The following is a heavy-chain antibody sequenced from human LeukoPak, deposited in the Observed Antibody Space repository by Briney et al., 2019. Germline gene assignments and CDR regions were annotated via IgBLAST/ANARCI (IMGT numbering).Heavy chain of an antibody. CDR1: GYTFTSDV. V-gene: IGHV1-18*01. D-gene: IGHD2-2*01. CDR3: AKDRPSGVVVQAAKSAPFDP. Sequence: ASVKVSCKASGYTFTSDVISWVRQAPGQGLEWMGWISAYNGNTNYAQKLQGRVTMTTDTSTSTAYMELRSLRSDDTAVYYCAKDRPSGVVVQAAKSAPFDPWGKGTLVTVSS. CDR2: ISAYNGNT. J-gene: IGHJ5*02.